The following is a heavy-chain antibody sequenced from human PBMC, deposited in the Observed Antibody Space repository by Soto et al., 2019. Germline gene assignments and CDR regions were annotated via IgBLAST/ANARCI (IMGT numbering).Heavy chain of an antibody. J-gene: IGHJ4*02. V-gene: IGHV3-21*01. CDR1: GFTLSSYG. Sequence: EVHLVESGGGLVKPGGSLRLSCAASGFTLSSYGMNWVRQAPGKGLEWVSYISSSSTYIDYADAVKGRFTISKDNAKNSLYLQMNSLRAEDTAVYYCVRDRRGDYGDPRPLDYWGQGTLVTVSS. CDR2: ISSSSTYI. D-gene: IGHD4-17*01. CDR3: VRDRRGDYGDPRPLDY.